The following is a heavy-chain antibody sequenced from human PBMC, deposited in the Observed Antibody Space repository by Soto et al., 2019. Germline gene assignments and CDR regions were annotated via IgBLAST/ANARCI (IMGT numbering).Heavy chain of an antibody. CDR2: IYYSGST. CDR1: GGSISSYY. D-gene: IGHD1-26*01. V-gene: IGHV4-59*01. CDR3: ARDWPSGVTRPRAFDI. Sequence: SETLSLTCTVSGGSISSYYWSWIRQPPGKGLEWIGYIYYSGSTNYNPSLKSRVTISVDTSKNQFSLKLSSVTAADTAVYYCARDWPSGVTRPRAFDIWGQGTMGTVSS. J-gene: IGHJ3*02.